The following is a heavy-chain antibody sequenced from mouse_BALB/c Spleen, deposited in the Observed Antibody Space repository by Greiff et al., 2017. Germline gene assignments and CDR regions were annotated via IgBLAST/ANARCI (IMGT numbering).Heavy chain of an antibody. V-gene: IGHV5-17*02. J-gene: IGHJ2*01. D-gene: IGHD2-14*01. CDR2: ISSGSSTI. Sequence: DVKLVESGGGLVQPGGSRKLSCAASGFTFSSFGMHWVRQAPEKGLEWVAYISSGSSTIYYADTVKGRFTISRDNPKNTLFLQMTSLRSEDTAMYYCARDYRYGDFDYWGQGTTLTVSS. CDR3: ARDYRYGDFDY. CDR1: GFTFSSFG.